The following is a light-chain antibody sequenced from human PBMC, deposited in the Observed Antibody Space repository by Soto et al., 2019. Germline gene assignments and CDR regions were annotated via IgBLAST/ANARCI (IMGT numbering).Light chain of an antibody. CDR3: QHPSNCPPKWT. CDR1: QSVSSY. V-gene: IGKV3-11*01. Sequence: EIVLTQSPATLALSPGERATLSCRASQSVSSYLAWYQQKPGQAPRLLIYDAANRATGIPARFSGSGYGTDFNLTISSLEPEDFAVYDCQHPSNCPPKWTFGQGTKVEIK. CDR2: DAA. J-gene: IGKJ1*01.